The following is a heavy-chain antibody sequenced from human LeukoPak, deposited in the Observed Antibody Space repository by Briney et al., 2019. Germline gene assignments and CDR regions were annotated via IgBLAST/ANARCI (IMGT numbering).Heavy chain of an antibody. J-gene: IGHJ4*02. D-gene: IGHD4-17*01. V-gene: IGHV1-69*13. CDR1: GGTFSSYA. Sequence: GASVKVSCKASGGTFSSYAISWVRQAPGQGLEWTGGIIPIFGTANYAQKFQGRVTITADESTSTAYMELSSLRSEDTAVYYCARVPMTTGDHYFDYWGQGTLVTVSS. CDR3: ARVPMTTGDHYFDY. CDR2: IIPIFGTA.